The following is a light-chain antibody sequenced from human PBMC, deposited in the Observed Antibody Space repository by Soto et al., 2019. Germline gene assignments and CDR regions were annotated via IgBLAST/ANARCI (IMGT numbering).Light chain of an antibody. V-gene: IGLV3-21*02. CDR3: QVWDSSSDPWV. J-gene: IGLJ3*02. Sequence: SYELTQPPSVSVAPGQTARITCGGNNIGRKSVHWYQQKPGQAPVLVVYDDNDRPSGIPERFSGSNSGNTATLTISRVEAGDEADYYCQVWDSSSDPWVFGGGTQLTVL. CDR1: NIGRKS. CDR2: DDN.